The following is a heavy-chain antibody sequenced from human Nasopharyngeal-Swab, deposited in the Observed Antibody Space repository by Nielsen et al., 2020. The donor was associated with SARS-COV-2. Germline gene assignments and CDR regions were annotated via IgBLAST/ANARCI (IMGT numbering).Heavy chain of an antibody. D-gene: IGHD1-26*01. Sequence: GGSLRLSCAASGFTFSSYAMSWVRQAPGKGLEWVSIISGSGDTTYYADSVNDRFTISRDNSKNTLYLQMNSLRAEDTAVYFCARIAGRGSIYYYYMDVWGTGTTVTVSS. CDR2: ISGSGDTT. J-gene: IGHJ6*03. CDR3: ARIAGRGSIYYYYMDV. CDR1: GFTFSSYA. V-gene: IGHV3-23*01.